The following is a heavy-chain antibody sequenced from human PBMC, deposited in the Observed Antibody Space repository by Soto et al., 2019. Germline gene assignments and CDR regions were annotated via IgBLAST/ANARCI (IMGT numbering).Heavy chain of an antibody. CDR1: GGTFSSYA. Sequence: SVKVSCKASGGTFSSYAISWVRQAPGQGLEWMGGIIPIFGTANYAQKFQGRVTITADESTSTAYMELSSLRSEDTAVYYCARSGRFLEWLRRVNWFDPWGQGTLVTVSS. J-gene: IGHJ5*02. CDR2: IIPIFGTA. V-gene: IGHV1-69*13. CDR3: ARSGRFLEWLRRVNWFDP. D-gene: IGHD3-3*01.